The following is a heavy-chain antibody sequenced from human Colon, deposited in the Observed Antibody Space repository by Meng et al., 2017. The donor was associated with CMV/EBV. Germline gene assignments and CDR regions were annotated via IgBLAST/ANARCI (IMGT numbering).Heavy chain of an antibody. D-gene: IGHD2-2*01. Sequence: GESLKISCAASGFTFSSYAMTWVRQAPGKGLEWVSVIFSVASSIYYADSVRGRFTISRDNSKNSLFLQMNDLRVEDTGIYYCTKAAIRGSSRLHYFDSWGQGTLVTVSS. CDR3: TKAAIRGSSRLHYFDS. CDR2: IFSVASSI. V-gene: IGHV3-23*03. J-gene: IGHJ5*01. CDR1: GFTFSSYA.